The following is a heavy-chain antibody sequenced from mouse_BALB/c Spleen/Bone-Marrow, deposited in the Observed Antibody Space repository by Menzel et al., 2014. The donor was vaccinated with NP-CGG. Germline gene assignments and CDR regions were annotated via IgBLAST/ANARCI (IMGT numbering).Heavy chain of an antibody. Sequence: LQQSGAELVKPGASVKMSCKASGYTLTSYNMRWVKQTPGQGLEWIGAIYPGNGDTSYNQKFKGKATLTADKSSSTAYMQLSSLTSEDSAVYYCARDGNGYAFAYWGQGTLVTVSA. CDR3: ARDGNGYAFAY. CDR2: IYPGNGDT. D-gene: IGHD2-2*01. J-gene: IGHJ3*01. CDR1: GYTLTSYN. V-gene: IGHV1-12*01.